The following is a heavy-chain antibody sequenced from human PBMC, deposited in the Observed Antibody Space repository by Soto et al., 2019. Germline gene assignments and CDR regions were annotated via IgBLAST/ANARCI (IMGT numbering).Heavy chain of an antibody. CDR2: ISPHNFNT. Sequence: ASVKVSCKASGYTFTHFYITWVRQAPGQGLEWMGAISPHNFNTNYAQKFRGRVTLTTEKSTRTAYMELRSLRSDDTAVYYCARKSSSSSWFDPWGQGTLVTVSS. J-gene: IGHJ5*02. CDR3: ARKSSSSSWFDP. V-gene: IGHV1-18*01. D-gene: IGHD6-6*01. CDR1: GYTFTHFY.